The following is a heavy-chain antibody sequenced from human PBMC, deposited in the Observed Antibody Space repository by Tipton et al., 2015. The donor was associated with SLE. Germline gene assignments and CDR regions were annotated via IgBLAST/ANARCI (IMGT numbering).Heavy chain of an antibody. J-gene: IGHJ3*02. D-gene: IGHD1-7*01. CDR2: ISAYNGNT. Sequence: QVQLVQSGGEVKKPGASVKVSCKASGYTFNSYGISWVRQAPGQGLEWLGWISAYNGNTNYAQKLQGRVTMTTDTSTSTAYMELRSLRSDDTAVYYCARGGITGTTPDDAFDIWGQGTMDTVSS. CDR3: ARGGITGTTPDDAFDI. CDR1: GYTFNSYG. V-gene: IGHV1-18*01.